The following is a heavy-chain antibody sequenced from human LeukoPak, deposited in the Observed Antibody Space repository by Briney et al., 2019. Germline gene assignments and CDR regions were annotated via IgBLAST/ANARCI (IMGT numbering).Heavy chain of an antibody. CDR1: GYTFTSYD. J-gene: IGHJ4*02. V-gene: IGHV1-8*03. CDR3: ARGSVDTAMVTGEGFNY. Sequence: GASVKVSCKASGYTFTSYDINWVRQATGQGLEWMGWMNPNSGNTGYAQKFQGRVTITRNTSISTAYMELSRLRSDDTAVYYCARGSVDTAMVTGEGFNYWGQGTLVTVSS. CDR2: MNPNSGNT. D-gene: IGHD5-18*01.